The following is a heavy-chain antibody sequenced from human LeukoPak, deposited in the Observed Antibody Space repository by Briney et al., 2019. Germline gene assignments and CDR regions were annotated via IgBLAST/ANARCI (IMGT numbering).Heavy chain of an antibody. J-gene: IGHJ4*02. CDR2: ISYDGGNK. V-gene: IGHV3-30*18. CDR3: AKGYRAIVVVTWMQY. Sequence: PGGSLRLSCAASGFTFSSYGMHWVRQAPGKGLEWVAVISYDGGNKYYGDSVKGRFTISRDNSKNTLYLQMNSLRAEDTAVYCCAKGYRAIVVVTWMQYWGQGTLVTVSS. CDR1: GFTFSSYG. D-gene: IGHD3-22*01.